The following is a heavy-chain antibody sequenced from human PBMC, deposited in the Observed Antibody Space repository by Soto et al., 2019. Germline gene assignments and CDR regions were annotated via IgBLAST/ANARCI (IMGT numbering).Heavy chain of an antibody. J-gene: IGHJ6*02. V-gene: IGHV3-9*01. CDR3: AKAIGDYTYGMDV. CDR1: GFTFDDYA. Sequence: TGGSLRLSCAASGFTFDDYAMEWVRQAPGKGLEWVSGISWNSGTIGYADSVKGRFTISRDNAKHSLFLEMNSLRAEDTALYFCAKAIGDYTYGMDVWGQGTTVTVSS. CDR2: ISWNSGTI. D-gene: IGHD4-4*01.